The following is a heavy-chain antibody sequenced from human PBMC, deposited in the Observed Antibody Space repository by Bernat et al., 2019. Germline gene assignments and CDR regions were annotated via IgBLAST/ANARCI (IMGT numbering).Heavy chain of an antibody. Sequence: QVQLQESGPGLVKPSETLSLTCTVSGGSISSYYWSWIRQPPGKGLEWIGYIYYSGSTNYNPSLKSRVTIEVDTSKNQFSLKLSSVTAADTAVYYCARWPLGAGGDAVDIWGQGTMVTVSS. V-gene: IGHV4-59*01. CDR2: IYYSGST. CDR3: ARWPLGAGGDAVDI. D-gene: IGHD3-10*01. CDR1: GGSISSYY. J-gene: IGHJ3*02.